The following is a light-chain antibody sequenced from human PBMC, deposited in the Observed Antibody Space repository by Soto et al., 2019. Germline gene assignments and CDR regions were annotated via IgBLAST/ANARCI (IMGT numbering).Light chain of an antibody. CDR3: QQCGGSPLFS. J-gene: IGKJ3*01. Sequence: EIVLTQSPGTLSLSPGERATLSCTASQSVSCLAWYQRKPGQAPRLLIHTTSIRATDIPDKFSGSGSGTDFTLTISRLEPQDSAVYYCQQCGGSPLFSFGPGTRVDI. V-gene: IGKV3-20*01. CDR2: TTS. CDR1: QSVSC.